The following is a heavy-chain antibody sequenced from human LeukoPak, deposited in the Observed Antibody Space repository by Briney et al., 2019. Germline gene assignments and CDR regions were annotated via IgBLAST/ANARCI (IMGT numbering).Heavy chain of an antibody. J-gene: IGHJ4*02. V-gene: IGHV1-18*01. D-gene: IGHD1-26*01. CDR2: ISAYNGNT. CDR1: GFTFTSYN. Sequence: ASVKVSCKASGFTFTSYNISWVRQAPGQGLEWMGWISAYNGNTNYAQNLQGRVTMTTDTSTSTAYMELRSLRSDDTAVYYCARGFSGTYPGRLDYWGQGTLVTVSS. CDR3: ARGFSGTYPGRLDY.